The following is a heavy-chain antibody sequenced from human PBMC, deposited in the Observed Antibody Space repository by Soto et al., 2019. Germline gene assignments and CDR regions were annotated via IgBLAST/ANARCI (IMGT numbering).Heavy chain of an antibody. Sequence: TXSLTCPVSGSSISSSSYYWGWIRHPPGKGLEWIGSIYYSGSTYYNPSLKSRVTISVDTSKNQFSLKLSSVTAADTAVYYCARLGAGSYYYGSGSYYSFDYWGQGTPVTVSS. J-gene: IGHJ4*02. CDR1: GSSISSSSYY. CDR2: IYYSGST. CDR3: ARLGAGSYYYGSGSYYSFDY. V-gene: IGHV4-39*01. D-gene: IGHD3-10*01.